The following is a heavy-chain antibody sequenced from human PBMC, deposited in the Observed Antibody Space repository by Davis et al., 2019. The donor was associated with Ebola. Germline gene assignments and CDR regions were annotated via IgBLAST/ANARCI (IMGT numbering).Heavy chain of an antibody. CDR2: INHSGST. D-gene: IGHD3-3*01. Sequence: GSLRLSCAVYGGSFSGYYWSWIRQPPGKGLEWIGEINHSGSTNYNPSLKSRVTISVDTSKNQFSLKLSSVTAADTAVYYCARGSDFWSGYYPRGKYGMDVWGQGTTVTVSS. CDR3: ARGSDFWSGYYPRGKYGMDV. V-gene: IGHV4-34*01. J-gene: IGHJ6*02. CDR1: GGSFSGYY.